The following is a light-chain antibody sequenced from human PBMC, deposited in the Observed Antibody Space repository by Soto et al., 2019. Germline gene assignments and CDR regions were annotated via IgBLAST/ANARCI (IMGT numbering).Light chain of an antibody. J-gene: IGKJ1*01. Sequence: EIVMTQSPATLSVSPGERATLSCRASQSVSSNLAWSQQIPGQAPRLLIYGASTRATGIPARFSGSGSGTEFTLTISSLQSEDFAVYYCQKYNNWPRTFGQGTKVEIK. V-gene: IGKV3-15*01. CDR3: QKYNNWPRT. CDR1: QSVSSN. CDR2: GAS.